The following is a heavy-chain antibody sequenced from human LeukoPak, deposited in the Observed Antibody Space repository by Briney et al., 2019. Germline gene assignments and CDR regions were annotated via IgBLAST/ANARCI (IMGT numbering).Heavy chain of an antibody. CDR3: ARDSGGPFDY. Sequence: PSETLSLTCTVSGGSISSYYWSWNRQPPGKGLEWIGYIYYSGSTNYNPSLKSRVTISVDTSKNQFSLKLSSVTAADTAVYYCARDSGGPFDYWGQGTLVTVSS. CDR2: IYYSGST. J-gene: IGHJ4*02. D-gene: IGHD4-23*01. V-gene: IGHV4-59*01. CDR1: GGSISSYY.